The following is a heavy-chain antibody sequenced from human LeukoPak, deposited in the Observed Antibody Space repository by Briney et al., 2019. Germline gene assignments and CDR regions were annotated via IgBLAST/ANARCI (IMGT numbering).Heavy chain of an antibody. D-gene: IGHD6-13*01. J-gene: IGHJ4*02. CDR3: ARSMAAAGTDYFDY. Sequence: SETLSLTCTVSGGSISSYYWSWIRQPPGKGLEWIGYIYYSGSTNYNPSLKSRVTISVDMSKNQFSLKLSSVTAADTAVYYCARSMAAAGTDYFDYWGQGTLVTVSS. CDR2: IYYSGST. CDR1: GGSISSYY. V-gene: IGHV4-59*12.